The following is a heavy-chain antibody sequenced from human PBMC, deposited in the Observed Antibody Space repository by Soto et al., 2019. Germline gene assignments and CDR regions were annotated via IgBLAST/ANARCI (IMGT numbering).Heavy chain of an antibody. Sequence: SETLSLTCTVSGGSISSGGYYWSWIRQHPGKGLEWIGYIYYSGSTYYNPSLKSRVTISVDTSKNQFSLKLSSVTAADTAVYYCARETYYYGSGSFRPQFDAFDIWGQGTMVTVSS. CDR1: GGSISSGGYY. D-gene: IGHD3-10*01. J-gene: IGHJ3*02. V-gene: IGHV4-31*03. CDR3: ARETYYYGSGSFRPQFDAFDI. CDR2: IYYSGST.